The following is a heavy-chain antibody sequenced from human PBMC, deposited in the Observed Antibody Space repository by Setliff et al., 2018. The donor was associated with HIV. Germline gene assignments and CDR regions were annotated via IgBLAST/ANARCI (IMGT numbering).Heavy chain of an antibody. CDR3: ARGRWGHGDFYS. CDR1: SGSINSDY. Sequence: SETLSLTCTVSSGSINSDYWSWIRQPPGKGLEWIGYIYYSGSTYYHPSLQSRVTISVDTSKNHFSLNLDSVTAADTALYYCARGRWGHGDFYSWGQGTLVTVPS. J-gene: IGHJ5*01. D-gene: IGHD4-17*01. CDR2: IYYSGST. V-gene: IGHV4-59*12.